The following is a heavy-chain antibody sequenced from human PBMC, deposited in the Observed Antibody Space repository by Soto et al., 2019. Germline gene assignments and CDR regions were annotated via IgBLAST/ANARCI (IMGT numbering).Heavy chain of an antibody. CDR2: VYYSGST. CDR3: ARQPWSSYYFDY. D-gene: IGHD2-15*01. Sequence: QLQLQESGPGLVKPSETLSLTCTVSGDSISSSSYYWGWIRQPPGKGLEWIGTVYYSGSTYYNPSLKSPVTISVDTSKNQFSLRLRSVTASDAAVYYCARQPWSSYYFDYWVQGTLVTVSS. J-gene: IGHJ4*02. CDR1: GDSISSSSYY. V-gene: IGHV4-39*01.